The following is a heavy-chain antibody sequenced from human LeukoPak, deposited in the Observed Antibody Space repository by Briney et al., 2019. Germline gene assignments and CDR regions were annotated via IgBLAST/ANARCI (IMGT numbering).Heavy chain of an antibody. CDR1: GGSISSSNW. V-gene: IGHV4-4*02. D-gene: IGHD2-15*01. J-gene: IGHJ4*02. CDR3: ARGRVGGSY. Sequence: KTSETLSLTCAISGGSISSSNWWGWVRQPPGKGLEWIGEIYHSGSTNYSPSLKSRVTISVDKSKNQFSLKVTSVTAADTAVYYCARGRVGGSYWGQGTLVTVSS. CDR2: IYHSGST.